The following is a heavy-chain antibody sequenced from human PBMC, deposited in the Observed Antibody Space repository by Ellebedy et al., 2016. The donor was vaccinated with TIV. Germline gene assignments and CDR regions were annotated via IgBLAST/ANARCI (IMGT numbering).Heavy chain of an antibody. CDR2: INHSGST. CDR1: GGSFSGYY. CDR3: ASMPANPYGMDV. D-gene: IGHD2-2*01. Sequence: SETLSLXCAVYGGSFSGYYWSWIRQPPGKGLEWIGEINHSGSTNYNPSLKSRVTISVDTSKNQFSLKLSSVTAADTAVYYCASMPANPYGMDVWGQGTTVTVSS. J-gene: IGHJ6*02. V-gene: IGHV4-34*01.